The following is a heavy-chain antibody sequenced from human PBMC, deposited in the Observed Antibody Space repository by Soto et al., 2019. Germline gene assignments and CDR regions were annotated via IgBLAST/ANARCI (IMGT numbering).Heavy chain of an antibody. J-gene: IGHJ4*02. D-gene: IGHD6-13*01. CDR1: GFTFSSYS. CDR3: VRGCIWYYFDY. CDR2: ISSSSSTV. Sequence: EVQLVESGGGLVQPGGSLRLSCAASGFTFSSYSMNWVRQAPGKGLEWVSYISSSSSTVYYANSVKGRFTISRDNAKNALYLHMNSLRDEDTAVYYPVRGCIWYYFDYWGQGTLVTVSS. V-gene: IGHV3-48*02.